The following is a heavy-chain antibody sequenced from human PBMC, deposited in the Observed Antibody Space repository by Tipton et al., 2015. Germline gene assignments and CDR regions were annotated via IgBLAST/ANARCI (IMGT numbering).Heavy chain of an antibody. D-gene: IGHD4-17*01. Sequence: SLRLSCAATGFTFSSYAMSWVRQAPGKGLEWVSGISGSGDGTYYADSMEGRLSISRDNSKNTLYLQMKSLRAEDTAVYYCAKGDSDYGHYYYYGLDVWGQCTTVTVS. J-gene: IGHJ6*02. V-gene: IGHV3-23*01. CDR2: ISGSGDGT. CDR3: AKGDSDYGHYYYYGLDV. CDR1: GFTFSSYA.